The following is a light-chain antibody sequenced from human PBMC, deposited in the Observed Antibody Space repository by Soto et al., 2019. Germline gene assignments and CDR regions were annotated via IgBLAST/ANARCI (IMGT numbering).Light chain of an antibody. CDR1: QSLVSSDGKTM. V-gene: IGKV2-30*01. CDR3: MQGAHWPWT. CDR2: KIS. J-gene: IGKJ1*01. Sequence: EVDLTQSPLTLPVTLGQPASISCRSNQSLVSSDGKTMLSWFQQRPGQSPRRLIYKISSRDSGVPDRFSGSRSGTDFTSKINRVEAEDIGTYYCMQGAHWPWTFGLGTKVEIK.